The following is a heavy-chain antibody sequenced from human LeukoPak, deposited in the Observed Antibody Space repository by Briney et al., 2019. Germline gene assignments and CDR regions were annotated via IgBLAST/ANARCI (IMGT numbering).Heavy chain of an antibody. CDR1: GGSISSGGYY. J-gene: IGHJ3*02. Sequence: PSETLSLTCTVSGGSISSGGYYWSWIRQPPGKGLEWIGYIYYSGSTNYNPSLKSRVTISVDTSKNQFSLKLSSVTAADTAVYYCARGKLGMEAFDIWGQGTMVTVSS. V-gene: IGHV4-61*08. CDR3: ARGKLGMEAFDI. CDR2: IYYSGST. D-gene: IGHD7-27*01.